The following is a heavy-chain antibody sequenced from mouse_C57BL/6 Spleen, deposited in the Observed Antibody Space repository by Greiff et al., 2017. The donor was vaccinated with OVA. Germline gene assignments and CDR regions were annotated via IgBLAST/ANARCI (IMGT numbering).Heavy chain of an antibody. V-gene: IGHV1-54*01. Sequence: QVQLQQSGAELVRPGPSVKVSCKASGYAFTNYLIEWVKQRPGQGLEWIGVINPGSGGTNYNEKFKGKATLTADKSSSTAYMQLSSLTSEDSAVYFCASGGAYYSNYVDYYAMDYWGQGTSVTVSS. D-gene: IGHD2-5*01. CDR1: GYAFTNYL. J-gene: IGHJ4*01. CDR3: ASGGAYYSNYVDYYAMDY. CDR2: INPGSGGT.